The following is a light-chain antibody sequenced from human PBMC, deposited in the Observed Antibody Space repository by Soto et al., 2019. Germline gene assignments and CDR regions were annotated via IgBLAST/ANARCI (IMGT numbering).Light chain of an antibody. CDR2: TNN. CDR1: SSNIGSKP. V-gene: IGLV1-44*01. CDR3: ATWDVGLNVGL. Sequence: QSVLTQPPSASGTPGQRVTISCSGSSSNIGSKPVNWYQQLPGAAPKLLIYTNNQRPSGVPVRFSGSKSGTSASLAISGLQSEDEADYYCATWDVGLNVGLFGGGTKVTVL. J-gene: IGLJ3*02.